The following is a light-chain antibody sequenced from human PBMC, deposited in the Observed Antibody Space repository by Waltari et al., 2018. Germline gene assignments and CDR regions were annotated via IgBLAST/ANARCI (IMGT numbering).Light chain of an antibody. CDR1: SLPKQY. CDR2: EDT. CDR3: QSAEFGATSYWV. Sequence: SYELTQPPSVSVSPGQTARISCSGDSLPKQYAYWFRQRPGQAPVLTIYEDTKRPPGIPERVSGSTSGTTVTLTISAVQAEDEAVYYCQSAEFGATSYWVFGGGTKLTVL. V-gene: IGLV3-25*03. J-gene: IGLJ3*02.